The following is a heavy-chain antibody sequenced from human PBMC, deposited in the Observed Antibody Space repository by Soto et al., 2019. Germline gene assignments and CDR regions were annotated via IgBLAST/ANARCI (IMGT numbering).Heavy chain of an antibody. J-gene: IGHJ4*02. Sequence: GGSLILSCAASGFTFSSYAIHWVRQAPGKGLEWVAVISYDGSNKYYADSVKGRFTISRDNSKNTLYLQMNSLRAEDTAVYYCARDKEYYYGSGKFDYWGQGTLVTVSS. CDR1: GFTFSSYA. CDR3: ARDKEYYYGSGKFDY. CDR2: ISYDGSNK. V-gene: IGHV3-30-3*01. D-gene: IGHD3-10*01.